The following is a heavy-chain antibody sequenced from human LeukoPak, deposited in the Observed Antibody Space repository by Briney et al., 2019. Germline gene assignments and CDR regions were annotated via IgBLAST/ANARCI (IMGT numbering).Heavy chain of an antibody. Sequence: PGGSLRLSCAASGFTFSTYGMSWVRQAPGKGLEWVSSISGSGVSTYYADSVKGRFTISRDNAKNSLYLQMNSLRAEDTAVYYCARAGGAMITGYYYMDVWGKGTTVTVSS. CDR3: ARAGGAMITGYYYMDV. V-gene: IGHV3-23*01. CDR1: GFTFSTYG. J-gene: IGHJ6*03. D-gene: IGHD3-16*01. CDR2: ISGSGVST.